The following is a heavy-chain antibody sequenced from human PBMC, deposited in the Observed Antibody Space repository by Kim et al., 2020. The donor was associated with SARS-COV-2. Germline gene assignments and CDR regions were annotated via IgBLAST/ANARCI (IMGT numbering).Heavy chain of an antibody. CDR1: GFTFSNAW. CDR3: TTGYCSGGSCYP. D-gene: IGHD2-15*01. CDR2: IKSKTDGGTT. J-gene: IGHJ5*02. Sequence: GGSLRLSCAASGFTFSNAWMSWVRQAPGKGLEWVGRIKSKTDGGTTDYAAPVKGRFTISRDDSKNTLYLQMNSLKTEDTAVYYCTTGYCSGGSCYPWGQGTLVTVSS. V-gene: IGHV3-15*01.